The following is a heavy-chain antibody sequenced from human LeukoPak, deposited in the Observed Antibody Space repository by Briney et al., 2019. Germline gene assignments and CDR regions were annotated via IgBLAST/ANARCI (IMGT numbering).Heavy chain of an antibody. CDR1: GGSISSYY. D-gene: IGHD6-13*01. V-gene: IGHV4-59*01. J-gene: IGHJ3*02. Sequence: SENLSLTCTVSGGSISSYYWSWVRQPPGKGLEWIGYIYYSGSTNYNPSLKSRVTISVDTSKNQFSLKLSSVTAADTAVYYCARVSVQQLVRRFGAFDIWGQGTMVTVSS. CDR3: ARVSVQQLVRRFGAFDI. CDR2: IYYSGST.